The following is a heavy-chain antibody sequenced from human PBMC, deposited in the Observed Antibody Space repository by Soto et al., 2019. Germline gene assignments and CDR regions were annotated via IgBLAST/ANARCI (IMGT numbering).Heavy chain of an antibody. J-gene: IGHJ4*02. CDR1: GFTFSSYW. CDR3: ARGNSGYHGDY. D-gene: IGHD5-12*01. Sequence: EVQLVESGGGLVQPGGSLRLSCAASGFTFSSYWMHWVRQAPGKGLVWVSRINSDGSSTSYADSVKGRFTISRDNAKXTLYLQMNSLXAXDTXVYYCARGNSGYHGDYWGQGTLVTVSS. CDR2: INSDGSST. V-gene: IGHV3-74*01.